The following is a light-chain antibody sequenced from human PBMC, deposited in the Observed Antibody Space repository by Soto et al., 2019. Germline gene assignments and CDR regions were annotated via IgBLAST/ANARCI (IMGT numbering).Light chain of an antibody. V-gene: IGKV3-11*01. J-gene: IGKJ5*01. CDR3: QQRSNWPAIT. CDR2: DAS. Sequence: EIVLTQSPVTLSLSPGERVTLSCRASQNVRTNYLAWYQQKPGQAPRLLIYDASKRATGIPARFSGSGSGTDFTLTISSLEAEDFAVYFCQQRSNWPAITFGQGTRLEI. CDR1: QNVRTNY.